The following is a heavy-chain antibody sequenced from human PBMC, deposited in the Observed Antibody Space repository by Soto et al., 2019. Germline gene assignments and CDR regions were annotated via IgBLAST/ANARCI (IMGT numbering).Heavy chain of an antibody. Sequence: QVQLVESGGGVVQPGRSLRLSCAASGFPFTSYGMHWVREGPDKGLEWVGIISYDGSDKYYADSVKGRFTISRDNSKNALYLQMNGLRPEATALYDCVGDQYYFDYRGQGTLVIVSS. CDR1: GFPFTSYG. CDR2: ISYDGSDK. V-gene: IGHV3-30*03. D-gene: IGHD3-10*01. J-gene: IGHJ4*02. CDR3: VGDQYYFDY.